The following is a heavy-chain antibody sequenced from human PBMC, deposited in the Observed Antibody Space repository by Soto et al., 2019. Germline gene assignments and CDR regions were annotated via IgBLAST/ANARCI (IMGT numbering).Heavy chain of an antibody. CDR2: VWYDGSNG. Sequence: GGSLRLSCPASGFIFSNFGMHWVRQAPGKGLEWVAGVWYDGSNGVSADSVKGRFTISRDNSKNTLYLQMTSLRAEDTAVYYCARDPRTARASAMDVWGQGTTVTVSS. V-gene: IGHV3-33*01. J-gene: IGHJ6*02. CDR3: ARDPRTARASAMDV. D-gene: IGHD6-6*01. CDR1: GFIFSNFG.